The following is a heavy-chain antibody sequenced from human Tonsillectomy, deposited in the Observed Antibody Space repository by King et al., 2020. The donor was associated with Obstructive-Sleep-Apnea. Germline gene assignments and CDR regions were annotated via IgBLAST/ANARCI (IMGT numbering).Heavy chain of an antibody. CDR2: ISYDGSNK. V-gene: IGHV3-30*18. D-gene: IGHD3-16*01. CDR1: GFTFSSYG. CDR3: AKDLWGPTSYYFDY. J-gene: IGHJ4*02. Sequence: VHLVESGGGVVQPGRSLRLSCVASGFTFSSYGMHWVRQAPGKGLEWVAVISYDGSNKYYADSVKGRFTISRDNSKNTLYLQMNSLRAEETAVYYCAKDLWGPTSYYFDYWGQGTLVTVSS.